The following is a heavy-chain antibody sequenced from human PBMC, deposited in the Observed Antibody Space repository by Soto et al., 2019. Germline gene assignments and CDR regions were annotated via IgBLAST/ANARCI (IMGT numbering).Heavy chain of an antibody. CDR1: GFTFSSYG. J-gene: IGHJ5*02. D-gene: IGHD6-19*01. V-gene: IGHV3-33*01. CDR3: ARGSGQWLEDNWFDP. Sequence: QVQLVESGGGVVQPGRSLRLSCAASGFTFSSYGMHWVRQAPGKGLEWVAVIWYDGSNKYYADSVKGRFTISRDNSKNTLYLQMNSLRAEDTAVYYCARGSGQWLEDNWFDPWGQRTLVTVSS. CDR2: IWYDGSNK.